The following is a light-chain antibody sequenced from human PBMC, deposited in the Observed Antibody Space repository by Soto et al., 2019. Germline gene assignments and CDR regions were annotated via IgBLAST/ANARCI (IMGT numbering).Light chain of an antibody. Sequence: DIHMPQSPSSLSASVGDRVTITCLTSQTISDYLNWYQHKPGKAPKLLISAASSLQSGVPSRFSGSGSGTDFTLTISSLQTEEFGKKDSQQRYRTLALGAGTKVDIK. J-gene: IGKJ3*01. CDR2: AAS. CDR1: QTISDY. CDR3: QQRYRTLA. V-gene: IGKV1-39*01.